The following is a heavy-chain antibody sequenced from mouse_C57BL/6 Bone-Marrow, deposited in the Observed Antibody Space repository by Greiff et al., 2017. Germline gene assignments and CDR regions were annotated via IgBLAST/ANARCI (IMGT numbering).Heavy chain of an antibody. J-gene: IGHJ3*01. Sequence: EVKLVESGGGLVKPGGSLKLSCAASGFTFSSYAMSWVHQTPEKRLEWVATISDGGSYTYYPDNVKGRFTISRDNAKNNLYLQMSHLKSEDTAMYYCARYYYGSMFAYWGQGTLVTVSA. D-gene: IGHD1-1*01. CDR1: GFTFSSYA. V-gene: IGHV5-4*03. CDR2: ISDGGSYT. CDR3: ARYYYGSMFAY.